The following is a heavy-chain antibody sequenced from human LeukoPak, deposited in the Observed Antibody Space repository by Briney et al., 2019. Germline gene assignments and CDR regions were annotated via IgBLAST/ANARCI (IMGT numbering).Heavy chain of an antibody. D-gene: IGHD3-3*01. J-gene: IGHJ4*02. V-gene: IGHV4-34*01. CDR2: INHSGST. CDR1: GGSFSGYY. Sequence: SETLSLTCAVYGGSFSGYYWRWIRQPPGKGLEWIGEINHSGSTNYNPSLKSRVTISVDTSKNQFSLKLSSVTAADTAVYYCARGRTNYDFWSGPRAYYFDYWGQGTLVTVSS. CDR3: ARGRTNYDFWSGPRAYYFDY.